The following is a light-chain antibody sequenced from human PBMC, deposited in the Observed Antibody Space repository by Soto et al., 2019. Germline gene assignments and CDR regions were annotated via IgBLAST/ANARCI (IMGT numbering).Light chain of an antibody. J-gene: IGLJ2*01. V-gene: IGLV2-11*01. Sequence: QSVLTQPRSVSGSPGQSVTISCTGTSSDVGGYNYVSWHQQHPGKAPKLMIYDVSKRPSGVPDRFSGSKSGNTASLTISGLQAEDEDDYYCCSYAGSYTLVFGGGTKLTVL. CDR1: SSDVGGYNY. CDR3: CSYAGSYTLV. CDR2: DVS.